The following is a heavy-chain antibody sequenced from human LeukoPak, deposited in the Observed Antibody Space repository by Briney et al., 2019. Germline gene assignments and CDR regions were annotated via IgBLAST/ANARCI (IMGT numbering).Heavy chain of an antibody. D-gene: IGHD5-18*01. CDR2: FYTTGNT. CDR3: ARWLWFSNNYYYMDV. V-gene: IGHV4-4*07. CDR1: GGSISSYY. J-gene: IGHJ6*03. Sequence: SETLSLTCTVPGGSISSYYWSWIRQPAGKGLEWIGRFYTTGNTNYNPSLKSRVTMSVDTSKNQFSLRLSSVTAADTAVYYCARWLWFSNNYYYMDVWGKGTTVTVSS.